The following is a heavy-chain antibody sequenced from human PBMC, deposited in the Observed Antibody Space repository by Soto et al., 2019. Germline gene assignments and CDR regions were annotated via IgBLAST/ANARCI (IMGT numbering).Heavy chain of an antibody. J-gene: IGHJ6*02. CDR3: ANPHFDDNYYYYGMDV. D-gene: IGHD3-9*01. Sequence: PGGSLRLSCAASGFTFSSYAMSWVRQAPGKGLEWVSAISGSGGSTYYADSVKGRFTISRDNSKNTLYLQMNSLRAEDTAVYYCANPHFDDNYYYYGMDVWGQGTTVTVSS. V-gene: IGHV3-23*01. CDR2: ISGSGGST. CDR1: GFTFSSYA.